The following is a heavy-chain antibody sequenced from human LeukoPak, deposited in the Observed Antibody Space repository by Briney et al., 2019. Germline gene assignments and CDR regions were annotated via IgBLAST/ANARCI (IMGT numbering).Heavy chain of an antibody. J-gene: IGHJ4*02. CDR2: ISAYNGNT. Sequence: GASAKVSCKASGYTFTSYGISWVRQAPGQGLEWMGWISAYNGNTNYAQKLQGRVTITTDTSTSTAYMELRSLRSDDTAFYYCARDYSSGWYAFDYWGQGTLVTVSS. CDR1: GYTFTSYG. CDR3: ARDYSSGWYAFDY. V-gene: IGHV1-18*01. D-gene: IGHD6-19*01.